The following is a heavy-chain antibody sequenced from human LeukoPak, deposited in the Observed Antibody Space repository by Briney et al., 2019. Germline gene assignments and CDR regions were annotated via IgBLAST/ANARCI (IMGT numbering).Heavy chain of an antibody. CDR1: GGTFSSYA. CDR2: IIPIFGTA. D-gene: IGHD2-21*02. V-gene: IGHV1-69*13. CDR3: ARDQALRYCGGDCYSDYYYYYMDV. Sequence: SVEVSCKASGGTFSSYAISWVRQAPGQGLEWMGGIIPIFGTANYAQKFQGRVTITADESTSTAYMELSSLRSEDTAVYYCARDQALRYCGGDCYSDYYYYYMDVWGKGTTVTISS. J-gene: IGHJ6*03.